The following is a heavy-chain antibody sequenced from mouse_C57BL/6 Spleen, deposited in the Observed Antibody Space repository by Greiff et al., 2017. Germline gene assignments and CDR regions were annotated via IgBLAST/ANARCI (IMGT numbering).Heavy chain of an antibody. CDR1: GYTFTDYY. J-gene: IGHJ3*01. CDR3: ARQNYTWFAY. V-gene: IGHV1-76*01. D-gene: IGHD2-12*01. CDR2: IYPGSGNT. Sequence: QVHVKQSGAELVRPGASVKLSCKASGYTFTDYYINWVKQRPGQGLEWIARIYPGSGNTYYNEKFKGKATLTAEKSSSTAYMQLSSLTSEDSAVYFCARQNYTWFAYWGQGTLVTVSA.